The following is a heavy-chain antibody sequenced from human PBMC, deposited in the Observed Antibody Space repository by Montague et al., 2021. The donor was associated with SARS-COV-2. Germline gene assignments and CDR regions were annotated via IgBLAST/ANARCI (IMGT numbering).Heavy chain of an antibody. Sequence: SETLSLTCTVSGGSISSNYYYWGWIPQPPGKGLDGIGNMYGSGSTNYYLSLKSPVTIAIDTSKNQFSLNLGSESAADTAVYECARDASVFQGVTKGMDVWGQGTTVTVSS. CDR3: ARDASVFQGVTKGMDV. D-gene: IGHD3-10*01. CDR1: GGSISSNYYY. V-gene: IGHV4-39*07. CDR2: MYGSGST. J-gene: IGHJ6*02.